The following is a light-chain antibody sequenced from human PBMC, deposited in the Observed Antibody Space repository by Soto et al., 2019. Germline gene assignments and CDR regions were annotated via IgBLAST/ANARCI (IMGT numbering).Light chain of an antibody. Sequence: DIQMTQSPSTLSASVGNRVTITCRASQSVTNWLAWYQQKPGKAPKLLIYKASTLKSGVPSRFSGSGSGTKFTLTISSLQPDDFATYYCPQHNTYPRTFGQGTKVDI. CDR3: PQHNTYPRT. V-gene: IGKV1-5*03. CDR1: QSVTNW. CDR2: KAS. J-gene: IGKJ1*01.